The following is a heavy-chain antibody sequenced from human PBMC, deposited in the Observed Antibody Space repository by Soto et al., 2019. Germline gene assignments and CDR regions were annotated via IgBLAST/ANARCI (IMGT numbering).Heavy chain of an antibody. CDR2: ISYDGSNK. V-gene: IGHV3-30*04. J-gene: IGHJ4*02. CDR3: TSSSVSDIVVVAAASELDY. CDR1: GFTFKSNA. D-gene: IGHD2-15*01. Sequence: PGGSLRLSCAASGFTFKSNAMHWVRQAPGKGLEWVAVISYDGSNKHYTDSVKGRFTISRDKSKNTLYLQMTGLRPEDTAVYYCTSSSVSDIVVVAAASELDYWGQGTLVTVSS.